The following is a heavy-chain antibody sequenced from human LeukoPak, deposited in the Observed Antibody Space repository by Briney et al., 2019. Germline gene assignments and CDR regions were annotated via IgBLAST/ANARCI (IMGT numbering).Heavy chain of an antibody. J-gene: IGHJ4*02. CDR1: GFTFSSYW. CDR2: INSDGSST. D-gene: IGHD3-9*01. Sequence: GGSLRLSCEASGFTFSSYWMHWVRQAPGKGLVWVSRINSDGSSTSYADSVKGRFTISRDNSKNTLYLQMNSLRAEDTAVYYCATLGSYYDILTGPPPDYWGQGTLVTVSS. CDR3: ATLGSYYDILTGPPPDY. V-gene: IGHV3-74*01.